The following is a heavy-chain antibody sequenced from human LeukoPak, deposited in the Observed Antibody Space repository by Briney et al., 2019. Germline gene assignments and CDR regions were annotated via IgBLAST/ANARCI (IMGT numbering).Heavy chain of an antibody. D-gene: IGHD3-16*01. CDR3: ARDQGAWGYGYNFDY. Sequence: GGSLRLSCAASGFTFSSYAMSWVRQAPGKGLEWVAVISYDGSNKYYADSVEGRFTISRDNSKNTLHLQMISLRAEDTAVYYCARDQGAWGYGYNFDYWGQGTLVTVSS. J-gene: IGHJ4*02. CDR1: GFTFSSYA. CDR2: ISYDGSNK. V-gene: IGHV3-30-3*01.